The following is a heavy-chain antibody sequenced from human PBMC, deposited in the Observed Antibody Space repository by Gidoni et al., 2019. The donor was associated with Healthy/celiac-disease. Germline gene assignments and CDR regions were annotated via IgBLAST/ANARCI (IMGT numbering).Heavy chain of an antibody. V-gene: IGHV3-30-3*01. Sequence: QVQLVESGGGVVQPGWSLRLSLPASALPLSSYAMPWVLQAPGKGLEWVAVISYDGSNKYYADSVKCRFTISRDNSKNTLYLQMNSLRAEDTAVYYCARVHCSSTSCYTDAEYFQHWGQGTLVTVSS. CDR2: ISYDGSNK. D-gene: IGHD2-2*02. CDR3: ARVHCSSTSCYTDAEYFQH. CDR1: ALPLSSYA. J-gene: IGHJ1*01.